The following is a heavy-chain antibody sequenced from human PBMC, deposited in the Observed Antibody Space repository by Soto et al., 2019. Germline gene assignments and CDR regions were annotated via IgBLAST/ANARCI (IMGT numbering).Heavy chain of an antibody. J-gene: IGHJ4*02. CDR2: ISGDGSNT. D-gene: IGHD3-10*01. V-gene: IGHV3-74*01. Sequence: EVRLVESGGGLVQPGGSLRPSCAASGFTLSRHWMHWAPQAPGKGLLWLSRISGDGSNTNTAESVKGRFTSSRENPKNTLYLQMNSLRVEDTAVYFCARGGPYASGSSYFDYWGQGVLVTVSS. CDR1: GFTLSRHW. CDR3: ARGGPYASGSSYFDY.